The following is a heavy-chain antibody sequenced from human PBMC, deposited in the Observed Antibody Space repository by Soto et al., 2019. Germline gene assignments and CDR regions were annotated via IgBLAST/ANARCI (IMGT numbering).Heavy chain of an antibody. CDR1: GGTFSSYA. CDR3: ARGRLGYYGSGSYYQTDYYYYGMDV. Sequence: SVKVSGKASGGTFSSYAISWVRQAPGQGLEWMGGIIPIFGTANYAQKFQGRVTITADESTSTAYMELSSLRSEDTAVYYCARGRLGYYGSGSYYQTDYYYYGMDVWGQGTTVTVSS. V-gene: IGHV1-69*13. CDR2: IIPIFGTA. J-gene: IGHJ6*02. D-gene: IGHD3-10*01.